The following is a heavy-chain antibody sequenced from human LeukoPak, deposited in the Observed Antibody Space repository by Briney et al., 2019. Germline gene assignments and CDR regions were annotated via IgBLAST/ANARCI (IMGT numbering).Heavy chain of an antibody. V-gene: IGHV1-69*04. J-gene: IGHJ4*02. CDR2: IIPILGIA. Sequence: ASVKVSCKASGGTFSSYAISWVRQAPGQGLEWMGRIIPILGIANYAQKFQGRVTITADKSTSTAYMELSSLRSEDTAVYYRAVYDFWSGFSPFDYWGQGTLVTVSS. CDR3: AVYDFWSGFSPFDY. CDR1: GGTFSSYA. D-gene: IGHD3-3*01.